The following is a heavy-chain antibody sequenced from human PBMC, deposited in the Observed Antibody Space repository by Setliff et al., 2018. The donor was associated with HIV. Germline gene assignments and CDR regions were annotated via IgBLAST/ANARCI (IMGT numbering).Heavy chain of an antibody. CDR1: GYVFTTYY. J-gene: IGHJ4*02. D-gene: IGHD3-22*01. Sequence: ASVKVSCKASGYVFTTYYIHWVRQTPGQGLEWMGIINPSGGATTSARKLQGRVTMTKDKSTTTVHMELSSLKSEDTAVYYCARGGRLDVTSGFYYPLQFWGQGTLVTVSS. CDR3: ARGGRLDVTSGFYYPLQF. V-gene: IGHV1-46*04. CDR2: INPSGGAT.